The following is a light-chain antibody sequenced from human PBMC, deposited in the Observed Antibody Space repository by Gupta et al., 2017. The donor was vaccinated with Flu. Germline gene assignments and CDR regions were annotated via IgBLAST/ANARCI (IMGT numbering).Light chain of an antibody. J-gene: IGKJ2*02. CDR1: QTRVYKRGITY. CDR2: EVS. V-gene: IGKV2-30*01. Sequence: IASRSSQTRVYKRGITYLNWFKQRPGPSPRRLISEVSNRGSGVPDRFSGSGSGTDFTMKISEVEAEDVGVYYCRRGTHPWTFGQGTRLEI. CDR3: RRGTHPWT.